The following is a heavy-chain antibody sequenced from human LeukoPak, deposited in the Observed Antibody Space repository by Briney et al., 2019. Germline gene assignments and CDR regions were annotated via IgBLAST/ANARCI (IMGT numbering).Heavy chain of an antibody. CDR3: TRGGTTLDY. V-gene: IGHV3-9*01. CDR1: GFTFDDYV. J-gene: IGHJ4*02. Sequence: GGSLRLSCAASGFTFDDYVMHWVRQAPGKGLEWVSGISWNSGSLGYADSVKGRFTISRDNAKNTLYLQMNSLRAEDTAVYYCTRGGTTLDYWGQGTLVTVSS. CDR2: ISWNSGSL. D-gene: IGHD1-7*01.